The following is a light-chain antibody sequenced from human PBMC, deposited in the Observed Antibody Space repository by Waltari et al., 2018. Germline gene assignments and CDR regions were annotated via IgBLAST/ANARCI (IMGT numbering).Light chain of an antibody. V-gene: IGLV4-69*01. CDR2: VNSDGTH. Sequence: QVVLTQSPSASASLGAAVKPPCTLSSGHSTYALPSHQQRPEKGPRYLMKVNSDGTHTKGDGIPDRFSGSSSGAERYLIISSLQSEDEADYLCQTWATGIGVFGGGTKLTVL. J-gene: IGLJ3*02. CDR3: QTWATGIGV. CDR1: SGHSTYA.